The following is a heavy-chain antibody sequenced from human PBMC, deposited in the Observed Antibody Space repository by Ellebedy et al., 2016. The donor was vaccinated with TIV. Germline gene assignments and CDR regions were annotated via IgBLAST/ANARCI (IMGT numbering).Heavy chain of an antibody. CDR3: ARFLWVHSSFDY. CDR2: IYYSGST. Sequence: ESLKISCTASESTFSSYGMHWIRQPPGKGLEWIGYIYYSGSTNYNPSLKSRVTISVDTSKNQFSLKLSSVTAADTAVYYCARFLWVHSSFDYWGQGTLVTASS. D-gene: IGHD2/OR15-2a*01. J-gene: IGHJ4*02. V-gene: IGHV4-59*01. CDR1: ESTFSSYG.